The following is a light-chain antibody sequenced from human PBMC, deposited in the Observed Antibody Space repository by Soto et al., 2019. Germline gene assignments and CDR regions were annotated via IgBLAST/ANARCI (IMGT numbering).Light chain of an antibody. CDR2: EVS. J-gene: IGLJ1*01. V-gene: IGLV2-8*01. Sequence: QSVLTQPPSASGSPGQSVTISCTGTSSDVGGYNFVSWYQQHPGKAPKLMIYEVSKRPSGVPDRFSGSKSGNTASLTVSGLQGEDEADYYCSSDAGSVYVFGNGTKVTVL. CDR3: SSDAGSVYV. CDR1: SSDVGGYNF.